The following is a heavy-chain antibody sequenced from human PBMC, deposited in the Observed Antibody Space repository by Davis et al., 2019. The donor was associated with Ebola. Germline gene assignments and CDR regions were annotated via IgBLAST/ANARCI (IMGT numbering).Heavy chain of an antibody. CDR2: INPNSGGT. J-gene: IGHJ6*02. V-gene: IGHV1-2*02. CDR1: GYTFTGYY. D-gene: IGHD4-17*01. Sequence: ASVKVSCKASGYTFTGYYMHWVRQAPGQGLEWMGWINPNSGGTNYAQKFQGRVALTRDTSISTAYMELSRLRSDDTAVYYCAREFVPMTTVTTVYYYGMDVWGQGTTVTVSS. CDR3: AREFVPMTTVTTVYYYGMDV.